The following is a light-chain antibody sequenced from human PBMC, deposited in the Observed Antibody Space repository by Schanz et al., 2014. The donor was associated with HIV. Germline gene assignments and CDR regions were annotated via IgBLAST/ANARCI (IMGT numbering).Light chain of an antibody. CDR1: SSDVGGYNY. CDR3: GSYSSGDSHWV. Sequence: QSALTQPASVSGSPGQSITISCTGTSSDVGGYNYVPWYQQHPGKAPKLMIYDVSNRPSGVSWRFSASKSGNTASLTISGLQAEDEADYYCGSYSSGDSHWVFGGGTKVTVL. CDR2: DVS. V-gene: IGLV2-14*01. J-gene: IGLJ3*02.